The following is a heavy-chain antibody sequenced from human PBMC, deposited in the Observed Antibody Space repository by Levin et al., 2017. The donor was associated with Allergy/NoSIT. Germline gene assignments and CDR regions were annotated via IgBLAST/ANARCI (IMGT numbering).Heavy chain of an antibody. D-gene: IGHD6-13*01. CDR3: ARVEKEQQLAFDY. Sequence: GASVKVSCKASGYTFTGYYMHWVRQAPGQGLEWMGWINPNSGGTNYAQKFQGRVTMTRDTSISTAYMELSRLRSDDTAVYYCARVEKEQQLAFDYWGQGTLVTVSS. V-gene: IGHV1-2*02. CDR2: INPNSGGT. CDR1: GYTFTGYY. J-gene: IGHJ4*02.